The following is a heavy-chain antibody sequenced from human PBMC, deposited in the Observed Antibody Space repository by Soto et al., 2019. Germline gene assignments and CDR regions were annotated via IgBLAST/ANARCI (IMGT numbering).Heavy chain of an antibody. J-gene: IGHJ6*02. CDR2: INNNGDIT. Sequence: PGVSLRLSCSASGFTFSTYAIHWVRQAPGKGLEHVSSINNNGDITYYTDSVKGRLTISRDNSKNTVYLRMTNLRPEDTALYHCVKGSRRDYYFGYYTLDFWGLGTTVTVSS. CDR3: VKGSRRDYYFGYYTLDF. V-gene: IGHV3-64D*06. D-gene: IGHD1-26*01. CDR1: GFTFSTYA.